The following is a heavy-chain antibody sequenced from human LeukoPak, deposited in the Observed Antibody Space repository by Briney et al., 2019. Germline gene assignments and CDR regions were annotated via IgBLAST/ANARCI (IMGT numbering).Heavy chain of an antibody. D-gene: IGHD2-15*01. Sequence: PSETLSLTCAVYGGSFSGYYWSWIRQPPGKGLEWIGEINHSGSTNYNPSLKSRVTISVDTSKNQFSLKLSSVTAADTAVYYCARVVVAVKGGPNWFDPWGQGTLVTVSS. J-gene: IGHJ5*02. CDR2: INHSGST. CDR3: ARVVVAVKGGPNWFDP. V-gene: IGHV4-34*01. CDR1: GGSFSGYY.